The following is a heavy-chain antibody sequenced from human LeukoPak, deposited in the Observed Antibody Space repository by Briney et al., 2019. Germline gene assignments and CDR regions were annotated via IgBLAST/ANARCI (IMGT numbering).Heavy chain of an antibody. V-gene: IGHV1-8*01. D-gene: IGHD6-13*01. J-gene: IGHJ6*02. CDR2: MNPNNGNT. CDR3: ARLASSSWPLYYYYGMDV. CDR1: VYTFTSYD. Sequence: GASVNASCKASVYTFTSYDINWVRQATGQGREWMGWMNPNNGNTGYAQKFQGRVTMTRSTSISTAYMELSSLRSEDTAVYYCARLASSSWPLYYYYGMDVWGQGTTVTVSS.